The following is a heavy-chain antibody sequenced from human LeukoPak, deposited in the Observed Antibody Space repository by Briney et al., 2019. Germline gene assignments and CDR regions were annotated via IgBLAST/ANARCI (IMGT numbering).Heavy chain of an antibody. D-gene: IGHD6-19*01. CDR2: IYSGGST. CDR3: AKDSSSGHTDY. J-gene: IGHJ4*02. CDR1: GFTVSSNY. V-gene: IGHV3-53*01. Sequence: GGSLRLSCAASGFTVSSNYMSWVRQAPGKGLEWVSVIYSGGSTYYADSVKGRFAISRDNSKNTLYLQMNSLRAEDTAEYYCAKDSSSGHTDYWGQGTLVTVSS.